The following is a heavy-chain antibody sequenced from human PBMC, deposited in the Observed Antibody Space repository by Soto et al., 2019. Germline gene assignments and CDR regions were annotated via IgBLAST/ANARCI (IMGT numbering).Heavy chain of an antibody. J-gene: IGHJ3*02. CDR3: GRKKAHNDAFDI. CDR2: MNPNSGNT. Sequence: ASVKVSCKASGYTFTSYDINWVRQATGQGLEWMGWMNPNSGNTGYAQKFQGRVTMTRNTSISTAYMELSSLRSEDTAVYYCGRKKAHNDAFDIWGQGTMVTVSS. V-gene: IGHV1-8*01. CDR1: GYTFTSYD.